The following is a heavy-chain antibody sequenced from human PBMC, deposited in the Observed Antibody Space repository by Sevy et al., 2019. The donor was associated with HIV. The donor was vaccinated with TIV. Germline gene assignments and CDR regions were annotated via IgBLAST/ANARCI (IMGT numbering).Heavy chain of an antibody. J-gene: IGHJ6*03. D-gene: IGHD3-22*01. Sequence: SETLSFTCTVSGGSISSYYWSWIRQPPGKGLEWIGYIYYSGSTNYNPSLKSRVTISVDTSKNQFSLKLSSVTAADTAVYYCARVGRYYYDSSGYYYVLNYYYYMDVWGKGTTVTVSS. CDR3: ARVGRYYYDSSGYYYVLNYYYYMDV. CDR2: IYYSGST. V-gene: IGHV4-59*01. CDR1: GGSISSYY.